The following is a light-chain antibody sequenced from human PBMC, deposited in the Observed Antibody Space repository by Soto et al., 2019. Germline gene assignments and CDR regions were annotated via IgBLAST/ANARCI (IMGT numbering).Light chain of an antibody. CDR3: QQYGTSPSP. Sequence: DIQMSPCPDTLSGSVGDRVTITGRASQSISTRLAWYQQKPGKAPKLLIYDASSLESGVPSRFSGSASGTDFTLTISRLEPEDFAVYYCQQYGTSPSPFGRGTKVDIK. CDR2: DAS. V-gene: IGKV1-5*01. J-gene: IGKJ3*01. CDR1: QSISTR.